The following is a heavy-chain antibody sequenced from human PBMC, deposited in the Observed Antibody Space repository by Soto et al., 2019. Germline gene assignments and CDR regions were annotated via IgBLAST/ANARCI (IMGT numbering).Heavy chain of an antibody. Sequence: QVQLVQSGAEVKKPGASVKVSCKASGYTFTSYDIDWVRQATGQGLEWMGWMNPNSGNTGYAQKFQGRVTMTRNTSISTAYMELSSLRYEDTAVYCRAIERAHYGMDVWGQGTTVTVSS. CDR3: AIERAHYGMDV. D-gene: IGHD6-25*01. CDR2: MNPNSGNT. V-gene: IGHV1-8*01. J-gene: IGHJ6*02. CDR1: GYTFTSYD.